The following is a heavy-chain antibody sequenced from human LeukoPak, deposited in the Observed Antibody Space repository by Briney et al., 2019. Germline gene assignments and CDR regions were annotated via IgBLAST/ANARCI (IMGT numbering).Heavy chain of an antibody. J-gene: IGHJ5*02. Sequence: ASVKVSCKASGYTFTSYGISWVRQAPGQGLEWMGWISAYYGNTNYAQKLQGRVTMTTDTSTSTAYMELRSLRSDDTAVYYCARVDPPKLRYFDWLLFDHWGQGTLVTVSS. CDR1: GYTFTSYG. D-gene: IGHD3-9*01. CDR3: ARVDPPKLRYFDWLLFDH. V-gene: IGHV1-18*01. CDR2: ISAYYGNT.